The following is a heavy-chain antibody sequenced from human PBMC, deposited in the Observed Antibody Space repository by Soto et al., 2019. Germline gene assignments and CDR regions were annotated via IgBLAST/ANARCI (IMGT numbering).Heavy chain of an antibody. Sequence: PGGSLRLSCAASGFTFSSYAMHWVRQAPGKGLEWVAVISYDGSNKYYADSVKGRFTISRDNSKNTLYLQMNSLRAEDTAVYYCARGGYDFWSGARNYYYYYGMDVWGQGTTVTVSS. CDR2: ISYDGSNK. V-gene: IGHV3-30-3*01. D-gene: IGHD3-3*01. J-gene: IGHJ6*02. CDR3: ARGGYDFWSGARNYYYYYGMDV. CDR1: GFTFSSYA.